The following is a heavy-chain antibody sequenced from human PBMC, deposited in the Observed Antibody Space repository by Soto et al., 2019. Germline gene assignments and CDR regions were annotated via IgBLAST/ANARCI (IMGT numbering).Heavy chain of an antibody. V-gene: IGHV1-8*01. J-gene: IGHJ6*02. CDR1: GYTFTSYD. Sequence: QVQLVQSGAEVKKPGASVKVSCKASGYTFTSYDINWVRQATGQGLEWMGWMNPNSGNTGYAQKFQGRVTMTRNTSIXTXYXXLSSLRSEETAVYYCARAGDSGYDYGEGGYYGMDVWGQGTTVTVSS. CDR2: MNPNSGNT. D-gene: IGHD5-12*01. CDR3: ARAGDSGYDYGEGGYYGMDV.